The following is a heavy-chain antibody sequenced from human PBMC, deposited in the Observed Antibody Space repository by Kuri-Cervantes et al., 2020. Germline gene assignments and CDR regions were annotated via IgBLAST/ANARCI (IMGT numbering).Heavy chain of an antibody. CDR1: GFTFSDYY. J-gene: IGHJ6*03. V-gene: IGHV3-11*01. D-gene: IGHD3-10*01. CDR3: ARVLWFRELPPYYYCMDV. Sequence: GESPKIPCGASGFTFSDYYMSWIRQAPGKGLEWVSYISSSGSAIYYGDSVKGRFTIFRDNAKNSIYLQMASVSADDTAVYCCARVLWFRELPPYYYCMDVWGKGTTVTVSS. CDR2: ISSSGSAI.